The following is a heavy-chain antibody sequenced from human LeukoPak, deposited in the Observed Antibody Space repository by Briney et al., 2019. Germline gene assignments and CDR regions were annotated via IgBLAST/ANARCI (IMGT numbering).Heavy chain of an antibody. CDR2: ISSSGSTI. CDR3: ARDCSSTSCLDY. J-gene: IGHJ4*02. Sequence: GGSLRLSCAASGFTFSSYEMNWVRQAPGTGLEWVSYISSSGSTIYYADSVKGRFTISRDNAKNSLYLQMNSLRAEDTAVYYCARDCSSTSCLDYWGQGTLVTVSS. CDR1: GFTFSSYE. V-gene: IGHV3-48*03. D-gene: IGHD2-2*01.